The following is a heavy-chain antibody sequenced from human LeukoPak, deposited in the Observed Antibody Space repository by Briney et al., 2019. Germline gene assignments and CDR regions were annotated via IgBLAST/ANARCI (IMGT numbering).Heavy chain of an antibody. CDR2: ISGSGGST. Sequence: GGSLRLSCAASGFTFSSYAMGWVRQAPGKGLEWVSPISGSGGSTYYADSVKGRFTISRDNSKNTLYLQMNSLRAEDTAVYYCAREGYYYDSSGYYSKIFDYWGQGTLVTVSS. D-gene: IGHD3-22*01. J-gene: IGHJ4*02. CDR1: GFTFSSYA. CDR3: AREGYYYDSSGYYSKIFDY. V-gene: IGHV3-23*01.